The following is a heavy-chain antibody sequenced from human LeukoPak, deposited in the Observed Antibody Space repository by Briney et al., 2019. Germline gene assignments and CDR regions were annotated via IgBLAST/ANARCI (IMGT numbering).Heavy chain of an antibody. V-gene: IGHV3-48*03. Sequence: GGSLRPSSAASGFTFCSYEMNWVRQAPGKGLEWVSYISSSGSTIYYADSVKGRFTISRDNAKNSLYLQMNSLRAEDTAVYYCARDLEWDGYQSSLDYWGQGTLVTVSS. D-gene: IGHD5-24*01. CDR3: ARDLEWDGYQSSLDY. CDR2: ISSSGSTI. CDR1: GFTFCSYE. J-gene: IGHJ4*02.